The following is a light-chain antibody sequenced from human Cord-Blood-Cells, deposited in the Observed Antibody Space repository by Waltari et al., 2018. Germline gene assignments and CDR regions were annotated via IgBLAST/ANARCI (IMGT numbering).Light chain of an antibody. CDR2: DVS. CDR3: SSYTSSSTLV. Sequence: QSALTQPASVSGSPGQSITISCTGTSSDDGGYNHVIWYQQHPGKAPKLMIYDVSNRPSGVSNRFSGSKSGNTASLPISGLQAEDEADYYCSSYTSSSTLVFGGGTKLTVL. CDR1: SSDDGGYNH. V-gene: IGLV2-14*01. J-gene: IGLJ3*02.